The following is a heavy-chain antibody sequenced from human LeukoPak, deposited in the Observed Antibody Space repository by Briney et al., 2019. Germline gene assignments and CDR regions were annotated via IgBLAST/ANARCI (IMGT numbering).Heavy chain of an antibody. J-gene: IGHJ4*02. D-gene: IGHD5-12*01. Sequence: SETLSLTCTVSGGSISSSSYYWGWIRQPPGTGLEWIGSIYYSGSTYYNPSLKSRVTISVDTSKNQFSLKLSSVTAEDTAVYYCARGPSGYHNTGGQGTLVTVSS. CDR3: ARGPSGYHNT. CDR2: IYYSGST. CDR1: GGSISSSSYY. V-gene: IGHV4-39*07.